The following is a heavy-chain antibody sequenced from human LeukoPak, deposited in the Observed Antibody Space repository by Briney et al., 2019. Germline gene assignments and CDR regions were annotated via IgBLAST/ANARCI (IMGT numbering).Heavy chain of an antibody. CDR2: INTSGGST. CDR1: GYTFTSYY. J-gene: IGHJ3*02. CDR3: ARSSAYYNEADM. Sequence: ASVTVSCKPCGYTFTSYYVHWVRQAPGQGLEWMGVINTSGGSTTYAQNFQGRLTMTSDTSTSTLYMVLSSLRSEDTAVYYCARSSAYYNEADMWGQGTMVTVSS. D-gene: IGHD3-9*01. V-gene: IGHV1-46*01.